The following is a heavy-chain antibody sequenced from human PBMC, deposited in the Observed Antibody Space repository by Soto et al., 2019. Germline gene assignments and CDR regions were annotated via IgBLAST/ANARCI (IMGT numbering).Heavy chain of an antibody. CDR1: GGPISSDSYY. V-gene: IGHV4-31*03. D-gene: IGHD2-21*01. CDR2: IYYSGTT. Sequence: QVQLQESGPGLVKPSQTLSLTCTVSGGPISSDSYYWSWIRQHPGKGLEWIGYIYYSGTTYDNPSLRSRVTISVVTSQNQFSLKLSSVTAADTAVYYCARGYSMAKGTGNFDYWGQGTLVPVSS. CDR3: ARGYSMAKGTGNFDY. J-gene: IGHJ4*02.